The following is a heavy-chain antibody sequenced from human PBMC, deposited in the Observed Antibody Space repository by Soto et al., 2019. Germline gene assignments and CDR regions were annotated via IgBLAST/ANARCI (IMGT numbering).Heavy chain of an antibody. CDR3: ARERERLEHPRGGAFDI. D-gene: IGHD1-1*01. V-gene: IGHV6-1*01. CDR1: GDSVSSNSAA. J-gene: IGHJ3*02. Sequence: QVQLQQSGPGLVKPSQTLSLTCAISGDSVSSNSAAWNWIRQSPSRGLEWLGRTYYRSKWYNDYAVAVKSRITIHPDTSKNQFSLPLNSVTPEDTAVYYCARERERLEHPRGGAFDIWGQGTMVTVSS. CDR2: TYYRSKWYN.